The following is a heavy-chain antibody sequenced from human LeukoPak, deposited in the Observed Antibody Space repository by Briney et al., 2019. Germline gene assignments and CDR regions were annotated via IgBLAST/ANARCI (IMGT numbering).Heavy chain of an antibody. Sequence: KPSETLSLTCTVSGGSISSSSYYWGWIRQPPGKGLEWIGSIYYSGSTYYNPSLKSRVTISVDTSKNQFSLKLSSVTAADTAVCYCARVEDLGYCSSTSCQVRDYWGQGTLVTVSS. V-gene: IGHV4-39*01. CDR1: GGSISSSSYY. CDR2: IYYSGST. J-gene: IGHJ4*02. D-gene: IGHD2-2*01. CDR3: ARVEDLGYCSSTSCQVRDY.